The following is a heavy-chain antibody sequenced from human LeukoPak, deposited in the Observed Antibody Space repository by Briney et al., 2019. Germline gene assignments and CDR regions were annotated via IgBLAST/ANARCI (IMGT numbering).Heavy chain of an antibody. J-gene: IGHJ4*02. Sequence: GGSLRLSRSASWFTASGNYLSWVRQAPGKGLEWVSAIYADGGTYYADSVKGRFNISRASSKNTFYLQMSRLRFEDTAVYYCTRDSSGPADWGRGTLVIVS. D-gene: IGHD6-19*01. V-gene: IGHV3-53*01. CDR3: TRDSSGPAD. CDR2: IYADGGT. CDR1: WFTASGNY.